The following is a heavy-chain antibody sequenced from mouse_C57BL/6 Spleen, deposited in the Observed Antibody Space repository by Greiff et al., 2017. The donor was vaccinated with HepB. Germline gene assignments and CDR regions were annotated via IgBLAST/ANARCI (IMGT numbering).Heavy chain of an antibody. D-gene: IGHD2-1*01. CDR3: ARGGDYGNNFDY. CDR1: GYTFTSYW. V-gene: IGHV1-64*01. CDR2: IHPNSGST. Sequence: QVQLQQSGAELVKPGASVKLSCKASGYTFTSYWMHWVKQRPGQGLEWIGMIHPNSGSTNYNEKFKSKATLTVDKSSSTAYMQLSSLTSEDSAVYYCARGGDYGNNFDYWGQGTTLTVSS. J-gene: IGHJ2*01.